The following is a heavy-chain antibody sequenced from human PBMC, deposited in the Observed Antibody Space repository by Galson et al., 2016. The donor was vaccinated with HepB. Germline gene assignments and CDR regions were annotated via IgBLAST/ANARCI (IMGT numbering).Heavy chain of an antibody. V-gene: IGHV4-61*02. CDR1: GGSISSGSYY. CDR3: ARKYSSGGLDYFDY. J-gene: IGHJ4*02. Sequence: TLSLTCTVSGGSISSGSYYWSWIRRPAGKGLEWIGRINSGGSTNYDPPLKSRVTISIDTSKSQFYLNLNSVTAADTAVYYCARKYSSGGLDYFDYWGQGTLVTVSS. D-gene: IGHD6-19*01. CDR2: INSGGST.